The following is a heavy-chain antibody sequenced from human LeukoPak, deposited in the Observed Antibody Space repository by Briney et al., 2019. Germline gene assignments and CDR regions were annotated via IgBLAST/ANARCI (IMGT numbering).Heavy chain of an antibody. CDR3: ARGPLHGMDV. Sequence: GRSLRLSCAASGFTFSSYAMHWVRQAPGKGLEWVAVISYDGSNKYYADSVKGRFTISRDNSKNTLYLQMNSLRAKDTAVYYCARGPLHGMDVWGQGTTVTVSS. CDR2: ISYDGSNK. V-gene: IGHV3-30-3*01. J-gene: IGHJ6*02. CDR1: GFTFSSYA.